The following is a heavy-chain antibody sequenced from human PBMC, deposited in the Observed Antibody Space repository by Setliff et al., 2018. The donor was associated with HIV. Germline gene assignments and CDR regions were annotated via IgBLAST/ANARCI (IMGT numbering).Heavy chain of an antibody. J-gene: IGHJ4*02. V-gene: IGHV1-24*01. CDR1: GFTLSEVS. D-gene: IGHD6-19*01. CDR3: ATAKEVWLAEGGFDY. Sequence: ASVKVSCKVSGFTLSEVSIHWVRQAPGKGLEWMAYFDPQDGETVYAQKFQGRVTMTEDTSTDTAYLELSGLKSDDTAVYYCATAKEVWLAEGGFDYWGQGTLVTVSS. CDR2: FDPQDGET.